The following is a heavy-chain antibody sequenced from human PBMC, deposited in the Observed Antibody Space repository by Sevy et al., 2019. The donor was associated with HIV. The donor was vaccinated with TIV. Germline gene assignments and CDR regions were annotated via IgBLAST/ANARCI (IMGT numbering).Heavy chain of an antibody. J-gene: IGHJ4*02. D-gene: IGHD1-20*01. CDR3: AGHSPGIAGTMDC. Sequence: SETLSLTCTVSGGSMSSSNYYWGWIRQPPGKGLEWIGSIYYGGNTYYNPSLTSRLTVSVDTSKNQFSLKLSSVTAADTAMYFCAGHSPGIAGTMDCWGQGTLVSVSS. CDR2: IYYGGNT. CDR1: GGSMSSSNYY. V-gene: IGHV4-39*01.